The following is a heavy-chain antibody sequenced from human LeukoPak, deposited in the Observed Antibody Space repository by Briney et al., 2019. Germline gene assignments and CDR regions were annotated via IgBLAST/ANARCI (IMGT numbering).Heavy chain of an antibody. CDR1: GYTFTGYY. CDR3: ARGTYFDY. Sequence: ASVKVSCKASGYTFTGYYMHWVRQAPGQGLEWMGWINPNSGGTNYAQNLQGRVTMTTDTSTSAAYMELRSLRSDDTAMYYCARGTYFDYWGQGTLVTVSS. J-gene: IGHJ4*02. CDR2: INPNSGGT. V-gene: IGHV1-2*02.